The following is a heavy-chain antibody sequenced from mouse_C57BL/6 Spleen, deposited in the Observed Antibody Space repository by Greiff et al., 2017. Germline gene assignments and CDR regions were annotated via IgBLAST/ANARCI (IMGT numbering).Heavy chain of an antibody. CDR2: IYPGDGDT. V-gene: IGHV1-82*01. J-gene: IGHJ2*01. D-gene: IGHD1-1*01. CDR1: GYAFSSSW. CDR3: ARPLFYYGSSYEGVDY. Sequence: VKLQESGPELVKPGASVKISCKASGYAFSSSWMNWVKQRPGKGLAWIGRIYPGDGDTNYNGKFKGKATLTADKSSSTAYMQLSSLTSEDSAVYFCARPLFYYGSSYEGVDYWGQGTTLTVAA.